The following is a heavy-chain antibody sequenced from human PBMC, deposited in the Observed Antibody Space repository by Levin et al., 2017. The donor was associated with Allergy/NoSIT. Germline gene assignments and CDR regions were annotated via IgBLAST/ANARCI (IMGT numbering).Heavy chain of an antibody. V-gene: IGHV3-30*04. J-gene: IGHJ4*02. Sequence: SCAASGFTFSSYAMHWVRQAPGKGLEWVAVISYDGSNKYYADSVKGRFSISRDNSKNTLYLQMNSLRAEDTAVYYCARDRGSGYSSSWNQIDYWGQGTLVTVSS. D-gene: IGHD6-13*01. CDR3: ARDRGSGYSSSWNQIDY. CDR2: ISYDGSNK. CDR1: GFTFSSYA.